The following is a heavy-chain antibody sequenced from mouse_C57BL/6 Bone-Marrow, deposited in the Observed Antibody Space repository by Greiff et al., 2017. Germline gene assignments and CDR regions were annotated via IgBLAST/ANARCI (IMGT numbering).Heavy chain of an antibody. J-gene: IGHJ1*03. CDR3: ARYRGWLLPWYFDV. V-gene: IGHV3-6*01. D-gene: IGHD2-3*01. Sequence: DVKLQESGPGLVKPSQSLSLTCSVTGYSITSGYYWNWIRQFPGNQLELMGYISYDGSNNDKPSLKNRISITRDTSKNQFFLKLNSVTTVDTATYYCARYRGWLLPWYFDVWGTGTTVTVSS. CDR2: ISYDGSN. CDR1: GYSITSGYY.